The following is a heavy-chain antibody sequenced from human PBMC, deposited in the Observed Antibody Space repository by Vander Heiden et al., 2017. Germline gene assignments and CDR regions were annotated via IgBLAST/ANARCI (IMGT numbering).Heavy chain of an antibody. J-gene: IGHJ4*02. Sequence: VHVVASGGGLVRPGGSLRLSCAASGFTFRNDWMTWVRQAPGKGLEWVANIKEDGSEKYYADSMKGRFTISRDNTKNTLYLQMNNLRVEDTAVYYCARDVGESWGQGTPVTVSS. D-gene: IGHD3-16*01. CDR2: IKEDGSEK. CDR3: ARDVGES. V-gene: IGHV3-7*01. CDR1: GFTFRNDW.